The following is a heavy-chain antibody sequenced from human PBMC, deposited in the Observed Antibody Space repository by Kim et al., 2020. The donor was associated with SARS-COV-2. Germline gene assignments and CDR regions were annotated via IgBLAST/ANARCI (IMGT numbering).Heavy chain of an antibody. V-gene: IGHV4-4*02. CDR1: GASISTNNW. D-gene: IGHD2-2*01. CDR3: ARDVCGSRACYMVNWF. Sequence: SETLSLTCAVSGASISTNNWWSWVRQSPGKGLEWIGDMYHRGSTTYNPSLKGRVTISMDTSKNQVFLTLNSVTAADTAVYDCARDVCGSRACYMVNWF. CDR2: MYHRGST. J-gene: IGHJ5*01.